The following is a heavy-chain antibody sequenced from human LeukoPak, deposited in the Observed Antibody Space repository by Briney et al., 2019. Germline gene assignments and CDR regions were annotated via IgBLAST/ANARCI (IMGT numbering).Heavy chain of an antibody. Sequence: SETLSLTCAVYGGSFSGYYWSWIRQPPGKGLEWIGEINHSGSTNYNPSLKSRVTISVDTSKNQFSLRLRSVTAADTAVYYCARQIASAGTAGFDFWGQGALVTVSS. CDR1: GGSFSGYY. CDR3: ARQIASAGTAGFDF. CDR2: INHSGST. V-gene: IGHV4-34*01. J-gene: IGHJ4*02. D-gene: IGHD6-13*01.